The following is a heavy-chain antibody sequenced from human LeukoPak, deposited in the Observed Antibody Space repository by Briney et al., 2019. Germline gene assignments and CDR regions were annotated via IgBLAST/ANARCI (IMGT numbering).Heavy chain of an antibody. V-gene: IGHV1-3*01. CDR1: GYTFTNYA. Sequence: ASVKVSCKGSGYTFTNYAVHWVRQAPGQRLEWLGWINPGNGDTKYSQNFQGRVTVTSDTSAATAYVELNSLTSEDTAVYYCARQASIAVAVTDYWGQGTLVTVSS. CDR3: ARQASIAVAVTDY. CDR2: INPGNGDT. D-gene: IGHD6-19*01. J-gene: IGHJ4*02.